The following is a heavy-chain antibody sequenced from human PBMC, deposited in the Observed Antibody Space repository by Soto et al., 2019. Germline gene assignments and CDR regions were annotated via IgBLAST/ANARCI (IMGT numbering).Heavy chain of an antibody. V-gene: IGHV3-48*03. Sequence: GGSLRLSCAASGFTFSRFDLHWVRQAPGKGLEWISYISSSGSTAYYASSVEGRFTIPSDTANNSVYLLMDSLRAEDTALYYCTRAAWFPYLSFYWGQGALVTVSS. CDR2: ISSSGSTA. D-gene: IGHD3-10*01. CDR1: GFTFSRFD. J-gene: IGHJ4*02. CDR3: TRAAWFPYLSFY.